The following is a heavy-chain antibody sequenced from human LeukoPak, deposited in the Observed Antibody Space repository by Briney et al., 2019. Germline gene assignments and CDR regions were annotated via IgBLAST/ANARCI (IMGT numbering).Heavy chain of an antibody. D-gene: IGHD3-22*01. V-gene: IGHV3-21*01. CDR3: ARGDPHYYDSSGPDY. CDR2: ISSSSSYI. Sequence: GGSLRLSCAASGFTFSSYSMNWVRQAPGKGLEWVSSISSSSSYIYYADSVKGRFTISRDNAKNSLYLQMNSLRAEDTAVYYCARGDPHYYDSSGPDYWGQGTLVTVSS. CDR1: GFTFSSYS. J-gene: IGHJ4*02.